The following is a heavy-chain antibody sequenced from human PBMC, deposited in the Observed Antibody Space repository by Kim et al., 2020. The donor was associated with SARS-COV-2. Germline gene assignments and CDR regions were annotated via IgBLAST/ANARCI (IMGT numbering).Heavy chain of an antibody. CDR2: RT. D-gene: IGHD3-10*01. Sequence: RTYSNPSLQSRVTIEVDVSKNHFSLKLSSVTAADTAVYYCARVPRGDHFDDWGQGTLVTVSS. V-gene: IGHV4-39*07. CDR3: ARVPRGDHFDD. J-gene: IGHJ4*02.